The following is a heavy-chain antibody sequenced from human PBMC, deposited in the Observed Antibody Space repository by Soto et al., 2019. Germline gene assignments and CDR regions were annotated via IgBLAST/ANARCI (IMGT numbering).Heavy chain of an antibody. J-gene: IGHJ6*02. D-gene: IGHD3-3*01. CDR2: IYYSGST. Sequence: PXETLSLTCTVSGCSMSSYYWSWIRQPPGKGLDWIGYIYYSGSTNYNPSLKSRVTISVDTSKNQFSLKLSSVTAADTAVYYCARDRPYYDFWSGYEVTHYYGMDVWGQGTTVTVSS. CDR1: GCSMSSYY. CDR3: ARDRPYYDFWSGYEVTHYYGMDV. V-gene: IGHV4-59*01.